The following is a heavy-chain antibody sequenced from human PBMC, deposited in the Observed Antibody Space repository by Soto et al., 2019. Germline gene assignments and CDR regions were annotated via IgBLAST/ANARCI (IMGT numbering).Heavy chain of an antibody. CDR2: INSDASTI. D-gene: IGHD1-20*01. CDR3: ARDKWNYYNYYGMDV. V-gene: IGHV3-74*03. Sequence: DVQLVESGGGLVQPGGSLRLSCAASGFTFSNYWMHWVRQAPGKGLVWVAYINSDASTIKYADSVKGRFTISRDNARNTLYLQMNSLRGDDTGVYYCARDKWNYYNYYGMDVWGQGTRVTVS. CDR1: GFTFSNYW. J-gene: IGHJ6*02.